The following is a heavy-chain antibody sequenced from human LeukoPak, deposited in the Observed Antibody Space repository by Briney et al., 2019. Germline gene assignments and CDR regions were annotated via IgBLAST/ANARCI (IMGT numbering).Heavy chain of an antibody. CDR3: ARRGGYYYDLFDC. CDR2: IYHSGST. D-gene: IGHD3-22*01. J-gene: IGHJ4*02. V-gene: IGHV4-39*01. CDR1: GGSISSGSYY. Sequence: SETLSLTCTVSGGSISSGSYYWGWIRQPPGKGLEWIGSIYHSGSTYYNPSLKSRVTMSVDTSKNQVSLKLSSVTAADTAVYFCARRGGYYYDLFDCWGQGTLVTVSS.